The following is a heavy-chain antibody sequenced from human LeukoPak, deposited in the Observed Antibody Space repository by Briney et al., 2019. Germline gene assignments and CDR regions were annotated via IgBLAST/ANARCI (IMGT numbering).Heavy chain of an antibody. Sequence: GESLKISCKGCGYSFTSYWIGWVRQMPGKGLEWMGIIYPGDSDTRYSPSFQGQVTISADKSISTAYLQWSSLKASDTAMYYCARRVAAVGIKYYFDYWGQGTLVTVSS. CDR3: ARRVAAVGIKYYFDY. CDR1: GYSFTSYW. V-gene: IGHV5-51*01. D-gene: IGHD6-13*01. J-gene: IGHJ4*02. CDR2: IYPGDSDT.